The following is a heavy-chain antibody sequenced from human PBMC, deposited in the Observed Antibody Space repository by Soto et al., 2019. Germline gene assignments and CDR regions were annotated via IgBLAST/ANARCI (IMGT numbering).Heavy chain of an antibody. V-gene: IGHV3-74*01. Sequence: PGGSLRFSCAASGFTFSSYWMHWVRQAPGKGLVWVSRINSDGSSTSYADSVKGRFTISRDNAKNTLYLQMNSLRAEDTAVYYCAKETMGNWYFDLWGRGTLVTAPQ. CDR1: GFTFSSYW. CDR3: AKETMGNWYFDL. J-gene: IGHJ2*01. D-gene: IGHD3-10*01. CDR2: INSDGSST.